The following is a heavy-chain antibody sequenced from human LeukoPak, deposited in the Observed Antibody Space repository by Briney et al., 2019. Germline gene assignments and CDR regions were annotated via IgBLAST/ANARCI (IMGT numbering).Heavy chain of an antibody. CDR2: ISNRGSTI. CDR3: AKDLIDSSGYYKTEGDY. J-gene: IGHJ4*02. CDR1: GFTFSDFY. D-gene: IGHD3-22*01. V-gene: IGHV3-11*01. Sequence: GGSLRLSCAASGFTFSDFYMTWIRQAPGKGLEWVSYISNRGSTIHYADSVRGRFTISRDNAKKSLYLQMNSLRAEDTAVYYCAKDLIDSSGYYKTEGDYWGQGTLVTVSS.